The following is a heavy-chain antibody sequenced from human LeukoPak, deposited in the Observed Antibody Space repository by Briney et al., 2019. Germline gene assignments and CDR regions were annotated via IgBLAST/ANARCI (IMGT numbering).Heavy chain of an antibody. J-gene: IGHJ5*02. CDR1: GFTFSSYS. D-gene: IGHD6-19*01. CDR2: ISSSSSYI. Sequence: PGGSLRLSCAASGFTFSSYSMNWVRQAPGKGLEWVSSISSSSSYIYYADSVKGRFTISRDNAKNSLYLQMNSLRAEDTAVYYCARSRARYSSGWYDTTPNWFDPWGQGTLVTVSS. CDR3: ARSRARYSSGWYDTTPNWFDP. V-gene: IGHV3-21*01.